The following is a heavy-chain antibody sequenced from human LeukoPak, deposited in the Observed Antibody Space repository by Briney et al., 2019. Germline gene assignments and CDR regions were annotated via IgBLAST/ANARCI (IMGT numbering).Heavy chain of an antibody. CDR1: GGSFSGYY. D-gene: IGHD3-22*01. CDR3: ARAGPIYYDSSGYGY. V-gene: IGHV4-34*01. CDR2: INHSGST. J-gene: IGHJ4*02. Sequence: SETLSLTCAAYGGSFSGYYWSWIRQPPGKGLEWIGEINHSGSTNYNPSLKSRVTISVDTSKNQFSLKLSSVTAADTAVYYCARAGPIYYDSSGYGYWGQGTLVTVSS.